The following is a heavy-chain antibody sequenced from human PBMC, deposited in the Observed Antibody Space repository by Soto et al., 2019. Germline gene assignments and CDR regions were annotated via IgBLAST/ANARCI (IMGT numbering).Heavy chain of an antibody. V-gene: IGHV1-69*01. CDR1: GGTFSSYA. CDR3: ARGGYSGYNYYFDY. J-gene: IGHJ4*02. Sequence: QVQLVQSGAEVKKPGSSVQVSCKASGGTFSSYAISWVRQAPGQGLEWMGGIIPIFGTANYAQKFQGRVTITADESTSTAYMELSSLSSEDTAVYYCARGGYSGYNYYFDYWGQGTLVTVSS. D-gene: IGHD5-12*01. CDR2: IIPIFGTA.